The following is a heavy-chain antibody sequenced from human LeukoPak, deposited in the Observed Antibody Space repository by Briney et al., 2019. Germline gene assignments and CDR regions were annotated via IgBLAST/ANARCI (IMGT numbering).Heavy chain of an antibody. CDR1: GFTFSSYG. CDR2: IWYDGSNK. CDR3: ARGYCSSTSCHVARHFEY. V-gene: IGHV3-33*01. D-gene: IGHD2-2*01. J-gene: IGHJ4*02. Sequence: GGSLRLSCAASGFTFSSYGMHWVRQAPGKGLEWVAVIWYDGSNKYYADSVKGRFTISRDNAKNSLYLQMNSLREEDTAVYYCARGYCSSTSCHVARHFEYWGQGTLVTVSS.